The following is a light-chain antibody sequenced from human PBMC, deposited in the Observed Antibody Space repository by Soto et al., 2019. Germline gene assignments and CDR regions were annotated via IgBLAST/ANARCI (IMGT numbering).Light chain of an antibody. CDR3: QQRSNWIT. CDR1: QSVSGDY. J-gene: IGKJ5*01. Sequence: EIVMTQAPATLSLSPGEGATLSCRASQSVSGDYLAWYQSKPGQAPRLLIYDASYRATGIPARFSGSGSGTDFTLTISSLEPEDFAVYYCQQRSNWITFGQGTRLEIK. V-gene: IGKV3-11*01. CDR2: DAS.